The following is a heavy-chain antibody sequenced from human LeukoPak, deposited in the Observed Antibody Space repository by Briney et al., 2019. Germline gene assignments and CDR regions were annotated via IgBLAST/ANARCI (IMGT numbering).Heavy chain of an antibody. CDR2: MYTSGST. CDR3: ARVWWSSVNCYYDY. CDR1: GGSISSNY. D-gene: IGHD3-16*01. V-gene: IGHV4-4*07. J-gene: IGHJ4*02. Sequence: SETLSLTCTVSGGSISSNYWSWIRQPAGKGLEWIGRMYTSGSTNYNPSLKSRVTMSVDTSKNQFSLKLSSVTAADTAVYYCARVWWSSVNCYYDYWGQGTLVTVSS.